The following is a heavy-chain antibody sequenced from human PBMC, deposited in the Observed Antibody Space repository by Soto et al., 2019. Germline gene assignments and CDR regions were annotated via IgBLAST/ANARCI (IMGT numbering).Heavy chain of an antibody. D-gene: IGHD1-7*01. CDR3: ARDVGGITGTTGYYYYGMDV. CDR1: GGSISSGGYY. CDR2: IYYSGST. J-gene: IGHJ6*02. V-gene: IGHV4-31*03. Sequence: SETLSLTCTVSGGSISSGGYYWSWIRQHPGKGLEWIGYIYYSGSTYYNPSLKSRVTISVDTSKNQFSLKLSSVTAADTAVYYSARDVGGITGTTGYYYYGMDVWGQGTTVTVSS.